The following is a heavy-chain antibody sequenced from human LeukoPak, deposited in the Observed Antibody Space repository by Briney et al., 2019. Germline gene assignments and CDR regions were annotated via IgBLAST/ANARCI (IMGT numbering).Heavy chain of an antibody. D-gene: IGHD3-10*01. Sequence: GGSLRLSCAASGFTFSSYSMNWVRQAPGKGLEWVSSISSSSSYIYYADSVKGRFTISRDNSKNTLYLQMNSLRAEDTAVYYCAMGFEIWFGELFPFDYWGQGTLVTVSS. CDR2: ISSSSSYI. CDR3: AMGFEIWFGELFPFDY. V-gene: IGHV3-21*01. J-gene: IGHJ4*02. CDR1: GFTFSSYS.